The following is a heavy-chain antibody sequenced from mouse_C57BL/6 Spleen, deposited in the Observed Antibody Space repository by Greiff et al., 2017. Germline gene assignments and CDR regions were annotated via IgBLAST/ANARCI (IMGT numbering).Heavy chain of an antibody. CDR1: GYTFTSYG. V-gene: IGHV1-81*01. Sequence: VQLQQSGAELARPGASVKLSCKASGYTFTSYGISWVKQRTGQGLEWIGEIYPRSGNTYYNEKFKGKATLTADKSSSTAYMELRSLTSEDSAVYCCAREEGLATTVVAPPIAYWGQGTLVTVSA. CDR3: AREEGLATTVVAPPIAY. D-gene: IGHD1-1*01. CDR2: IYPRSGNT. J-gene: IGHJ3*01.